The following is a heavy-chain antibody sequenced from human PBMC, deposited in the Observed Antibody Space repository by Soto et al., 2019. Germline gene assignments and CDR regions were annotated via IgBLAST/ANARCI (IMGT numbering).Heavy chain of an antibody. CDR2: IKEDGSDR. D-gene: IGHD3-10*01. J-gene: IGHJ4*02. CDR1: GFTFSHYW. Sequence: EVQLVESGGGLVQPGGSLRLSCEASGFTFSHYWMTWVRQAPGKGLEWLANIKEDGSDRNYVDSVKGRFTISRDNAKNSLYLQLNGLRAEDTAVYYCARAGSENAYWGQGTLVTVSS. V-gene: IGHV3-7*05. CDR3: ARAGSENAY.